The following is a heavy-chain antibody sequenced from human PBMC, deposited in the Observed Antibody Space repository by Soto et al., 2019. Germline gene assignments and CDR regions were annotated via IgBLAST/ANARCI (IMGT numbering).Heavy chain of an antibody. CDR3: AKDFGHYDILTGYPTFDY. D-gene: IGHD3-9*01. V-gene: IGHV3-23*01. J-gene: IGHJ4*02. CDR2: ISRSGGST. CDR1: GFTFSTYA. Sequence: PGGSLRLSCAASGFTFSTYAMSWVRQAPGKGLEWVSAISRSGGSTYHADSVKGRFTISRDNSKNTLYLQMNSLRAEDTAVYHCAKDFGHYDILTGYPTFDYWGQGALVTVSS.